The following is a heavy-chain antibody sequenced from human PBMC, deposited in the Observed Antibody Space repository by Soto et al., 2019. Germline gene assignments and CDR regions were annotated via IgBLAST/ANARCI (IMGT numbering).Heavy chain of an antibody. D-gene: IGHD2-2*02. CDR1: GGTFSSYA. Sequence: GASVKVSCKASGGTFSSYAISWVRQAPGQGLEWMGGIIPIFGTANYAQKFQGRVTITADKSTSTAYMELSSLRSEDTAVYYCARDGCSSTSCYTRYGYSSYYYGMDVWGQGTTVTVS. J-gene: IGHJ6*02. CDR2: IIPIFGTA. V-gene: IGHV1-69*06. CDR3: ARDGCSSTSCYTRYGYSSYYYGMDV.